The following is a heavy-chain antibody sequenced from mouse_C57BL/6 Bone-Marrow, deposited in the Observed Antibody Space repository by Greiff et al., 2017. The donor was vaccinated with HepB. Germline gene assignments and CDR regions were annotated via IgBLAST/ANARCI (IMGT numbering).Heavy chain of an antibody. CDR1: GFTFSDFY. D-gene: IGHD2-3*01. CDR3: ARDGGDGYYKKVWFAY. Sequence: EVKLVESGGGLVQSGRSLRLSCATSGFTFSDFYMEWVRQAPGKGLEWIAASRNKANDYTSEYNASVKGRFIVSRDTSQSILYLRMNALRAEDTAIYYCARDGGDGYYKKVWFAYWGQGTLVTVSA. CDR2: SRNKANDYTS. V-gene: IGHV7-1*01. J-gene: IGHJ3*01.